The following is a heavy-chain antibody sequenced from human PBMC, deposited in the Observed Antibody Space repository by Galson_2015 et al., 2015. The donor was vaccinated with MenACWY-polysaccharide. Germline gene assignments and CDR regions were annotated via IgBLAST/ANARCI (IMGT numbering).Heavy chain of an antibody. V-gene: IGHV3-53*01. CDR1: GFTVSSNY. D-gene: IGHD6-19*01. J-gene: IGHJ4*02. CDR2: IYSGGST. CDR3: AKAPYSSGWLFDY. Sequence: SLRLSCAASGFTVSSNYMSWVRQAPGKGLEWVSVIYSGGSTYYADSVKGRFTISRDNSKNTVYLQMNSLRAEDTAVYYCAKAPYSSGWLFDYWGQGTLVTVSS.